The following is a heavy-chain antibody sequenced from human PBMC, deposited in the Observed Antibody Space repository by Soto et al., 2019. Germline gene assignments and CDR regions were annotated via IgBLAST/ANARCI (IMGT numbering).Heavy chain of an antibody. V-gene: IGHV3-21*01. CDR1: GFTFSSYS. J-gene: IGHJ6*02. Sequence: GGSLRLSCAASGFTFSSYSMNWVRQAPGKGLEWVSSISSSSSYIYYADSVKGRFTISRDNAKNSLYLQMNSLRAEDTAVYYCARVGILEMATINFTVNGDYYYYGMDVWGQGTTVSVSS. CDR3: ARVGILEMATINFTVNGDYYYYGMDV. CDR2: ISSSSSYI. D-gene: IGHD5-12*01.